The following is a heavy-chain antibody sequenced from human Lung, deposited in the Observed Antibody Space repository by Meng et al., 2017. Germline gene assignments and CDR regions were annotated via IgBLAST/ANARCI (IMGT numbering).Heavy chain of an antibody. J-gene: IGHJ4*02. Sequence: QVQLVQSGAEVKKPAASVKVPCQSSGYSFTTYVMHWLRQAPGQRLEWMGWINTDNGDTHYSQKFQGRVTITRDTSARTAYMELSSLRSEDTAVYFCARDERGGPYYFDYWGQGTLVTVSS. CDR2: INTDNGDT. CDR1: GYSFTTYV. V-gene: IGHV1-3*04. CDR3: ARDERGGPYYFDY.